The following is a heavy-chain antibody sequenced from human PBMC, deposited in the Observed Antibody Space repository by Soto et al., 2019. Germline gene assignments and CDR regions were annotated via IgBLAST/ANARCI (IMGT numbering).Heavy chain of an antibody. Sequence: QVQLVQSGVEVKKPGASVKVSCKASGYTFTDYRMIWVRQAPGQGLEWMGIINPSGGSTNYAPNFQGRVTLTRDSSTSTVYMELSNLRSEDTAVYYCARPAGRLANWFDPWGQGTLVTVSS. D-gene: IGHD6-6*01. CDR1: GYTFTDYR. V-gene: IGHV1-46*01. J-gene: IGHJ5*02. CDR2: INPSGGST. CDR3: ARPAGRLANWFDP.